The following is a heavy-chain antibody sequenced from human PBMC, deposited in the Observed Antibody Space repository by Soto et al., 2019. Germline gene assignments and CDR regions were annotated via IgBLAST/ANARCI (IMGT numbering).Heavy chain of an antibody. CDR3: ARDRLRGYDSSGFYS. CDR1: GYTFTIYY. D-gene: IGHD3-22*01. Sequence: ASVKVSCKASGYTFTIYYMHWVRQAPGQGLEWMGWINPSDGNRNFAQKFEDRVTMTTATSTNTVFLELRSLKSDDTAIYYCARDRLRGYDSSGFYSWGQGTMVTVSS. V-gene: IGHV1-18*04. CDR2: INPSDGNR. J-gene: IGHJ4*02.